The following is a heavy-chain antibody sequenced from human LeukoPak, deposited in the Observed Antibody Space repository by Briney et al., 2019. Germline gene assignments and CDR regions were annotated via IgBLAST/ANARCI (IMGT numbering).Heavy chain of an antibody. CDR3: ARGSTVVRGVSPAGDY. V-gene: IGHV3-21*01. J-gene: IGHJ4*02. CDR1: GFTFSSYT. Sequence: GGSLRLSCAASGFTFSSYTMNWVRQAPGKGLEWVSSISRSSSYIYYADSMKGRFTISRDNAKNSLDLQMHSLRAEDTAVYYSARGSTVVRGVSPAGDYWGQGTLVTVSS. D-gene: IGHD3-10*01. CDR2: ISRSSSYI.